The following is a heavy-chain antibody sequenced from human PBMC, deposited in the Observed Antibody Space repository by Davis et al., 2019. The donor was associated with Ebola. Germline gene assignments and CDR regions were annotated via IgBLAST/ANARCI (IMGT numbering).Heavy chain of an antibody. CDR1: GDSVSSRSAA. V-gene: IGHV6-1*01. CDR3: ARYSDWLYAMDV. J-gene: IGHJ6*02. CDR2: TYYRSKWYT. Sequence: SQTLSLTCAISGDSVSSRSAAWNWIRQSPSRGLEWLGKTYYRSKWYTDYALSVKSRMSINPDTSKNQFSLQVNSVTPEDTAVYYCARYSDWLYAMDVWGQGTTVTVS. D-gene: IGHD3-9*01.